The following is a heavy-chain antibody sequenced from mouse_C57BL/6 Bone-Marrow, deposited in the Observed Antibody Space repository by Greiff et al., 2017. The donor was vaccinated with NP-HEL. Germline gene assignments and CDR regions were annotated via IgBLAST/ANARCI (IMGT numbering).Heavy chain of an antibody. J-gene: IGHJ3*01. CDR2: ISYDGSN. CDR3: ARGHYGSSSWFAY. CDR1: GYSITSGYY. Sequence: VQLQQSGPGLVKPSQSLSLTCSVTGYSITSGYYWNWIRQFPGNKLEWMGYISYDGSNNYNPSLKNRISITRDTSKNQFFLKLNSVTTEDTATYYCARGHYGSSSWFAYWGQGTLVTVSA. D-gene: IGHD1-1*01. V-gene: IGHV3-6*01.